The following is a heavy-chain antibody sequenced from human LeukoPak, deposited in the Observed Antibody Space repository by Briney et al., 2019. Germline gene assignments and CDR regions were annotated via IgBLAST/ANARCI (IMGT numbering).Heavy chain of an antibody. CDR2: ISGSGGST. J-gene: IGHJ6*02. CDR1: GFTFSSYA. D-gene: IGHD4-23*01. V-gene: IGHV3-23*01. Sequence: GGSLRLSCAASGFTFSSYAMRWVRQAPGKGLEWVSAISGSGGSTYYADSVKGRFTISRDNSKNTLYLQMNSLRAEDTALFYCAKYGGDYYYYYGMDVWGQGTTVTVSS. CDR3: AKYGGDYYYYYGMDV.